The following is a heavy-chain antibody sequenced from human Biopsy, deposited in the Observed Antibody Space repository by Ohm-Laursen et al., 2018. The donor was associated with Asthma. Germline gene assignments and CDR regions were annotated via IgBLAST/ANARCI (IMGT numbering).Heavy chain of an antibody. Sequence: SLRLSCAASGFSFSNYVMHWVRQAPGKGLEWVAGIFFDGSNKYYADSVKGRFTISRDNSKDTLYLQVNSLRGDDTAVYYCARGKTWGRSYYFYYGGQGTLVTVSS. D-gene: IGHD6-6*01. CDR1: GFSFSNYV. CDR2: IFFDGSNK. V-gene: IGHV3-30-3*01. J-gene: IGHJ4*02. CDR3: ARGKTWGRSYYFYY.